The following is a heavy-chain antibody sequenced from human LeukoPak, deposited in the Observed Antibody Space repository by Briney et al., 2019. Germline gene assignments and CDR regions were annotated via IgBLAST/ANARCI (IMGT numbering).Heavy chain of an antibody. CDR3: ARDDYSSGWSESGKFPYYQYNGMDV. J-gene: IGHJ6*02. V-gene: IGHV4-59*02. D-gene: IGHD6-19*01. CDR1: GGSVTSDY. CDR2: VYYRGST. Sequence: PSETLSLTCSVSGGSVTSDYWSWVRQSPGKGLEWIGYVYYRGSTNYNPSLKSRATISVDTSKNQISLKLRSVTAADTAVYYCARDDYSSGWSESGKFPYYQYNGMDVWCQGTTVIVSS.